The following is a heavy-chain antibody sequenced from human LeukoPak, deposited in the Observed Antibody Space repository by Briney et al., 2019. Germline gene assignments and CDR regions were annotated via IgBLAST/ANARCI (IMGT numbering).Heavy chain of an antibody. V-gene: IGHV1-69*05. Sequence: ASVKVSCKASGGTFSSYAISWVRQAPGQGLEWMGGIIPIFGTANYAQKFQGRVTITTDESTSTAYMELSSLGSEDTAVYYCARPRAAGAINDAFDIWGQGTMVTVSS. CDR1: GGTFSSYA. D-gene: IGHD3-10*01. J-gene: IGHJ3*02. CDR3: ARPRAAGAINDAFDI. CDR2: IIPIFGTA.